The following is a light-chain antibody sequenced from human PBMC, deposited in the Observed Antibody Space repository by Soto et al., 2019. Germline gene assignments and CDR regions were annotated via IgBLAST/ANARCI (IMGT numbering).Light chain of an antibody. V-gene: IGLV2-14*01. CDR1: SRDVGGSNY. CDR3: SSYTSSNTLEV. J-gene: IGLJ1*01. CDR2: EVS. Sequence: QSALIQPASVSGSPGQSITISCTGTSRDVGGSNYVSWYQHHPHRAPKLLIYEVSYWPSGVSSRFSGSKSGNTASLTISGLQAEDEADYYCSSYTSSNTLEVFGVGTKVTVL.